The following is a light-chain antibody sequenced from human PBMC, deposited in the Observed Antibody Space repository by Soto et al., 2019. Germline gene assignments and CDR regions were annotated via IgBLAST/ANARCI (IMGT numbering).Light chain of an antibody. CDR2: GAS. CDR3: QQFNAYPLT. J-gene: IGKJ4*01. CDR1: QGISDY. Sequence: DIQLTQSPSFPSASVGDRVPISCRASQGISDYLAWYQQKPGKAPKLLIYGASTLQSGVPSRFSGSASGTEFTLTISSLQPEDFATYFCQQFNAYPLTFGGGTKLEIK. V-gene: IGKV1-9*01.